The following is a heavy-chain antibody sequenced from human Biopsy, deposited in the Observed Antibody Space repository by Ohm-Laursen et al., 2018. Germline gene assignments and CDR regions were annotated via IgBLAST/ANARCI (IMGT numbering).Heavy chain of an antibody. V-gene: IGHV1-2*02. CDR2: INAKTGDT. J-gene: IGHJ5*02. Sequence: APVKVSCKASGYTFTGYHVHWVRQAPGQGLEWMGWINAKTGDTNYAQKFQGRVTMTRDTSISAAYVDLSSLRSDDTAVYYCTRGGYYYDSLAYYYWFDPWGQGTLVTVSS. D-gene: IGHD3-22*01. CDR1: GYTFTGYH. CDR3: TRGGYYYDSLAYYYWFDP.